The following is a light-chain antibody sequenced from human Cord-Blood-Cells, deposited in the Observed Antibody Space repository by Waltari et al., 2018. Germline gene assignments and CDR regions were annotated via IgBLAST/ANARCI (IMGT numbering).Light chain of an antibody. CDR3: QQYNSYWWT. CDR2: DAS. Sequence: GDRVTITCRASQSISSWLAWYQQKPGKATKLLIYDASSLESGVPSRFSGSGSGTEFTLTISSLQPDDFATYYCQQYNSYWWTFGQGTKVEIK. J-gene: IGKJ1*01. V-gene: IGKV1-5*01. CDR1: QSISSW.